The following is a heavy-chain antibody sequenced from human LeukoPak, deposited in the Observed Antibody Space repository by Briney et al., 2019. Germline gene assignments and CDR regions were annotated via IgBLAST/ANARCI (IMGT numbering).Heavy chain of an antibody. CDR3: ARDQNIVLMVYAIY. CDR1: GYTFTSYG. V-gene: IGHV1-2*02. CDR2: INPNSGGT. Sequence: GASVKVSCKASGYTFTSYGISWVRQAPGQGLEWMGWINPNSGGTNYAQKFQGRVTMTRDTSISTAYMELSRLRSDDTAVYYCARDQNIVLMVYAIYWGQGTLVTVSS. D-gene: IGHD2-8*01. J-gene: IGHJ4*02.